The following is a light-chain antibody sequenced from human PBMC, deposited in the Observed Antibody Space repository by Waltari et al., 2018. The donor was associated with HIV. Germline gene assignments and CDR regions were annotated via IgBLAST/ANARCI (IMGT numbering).Light chain of an antibody. CDR3: ASWDSGLRAVV. V-gene: IGLV1-51*01. J-gene: IGLJ2*01. Sequence: QSVLTQPPSMSAAAGPKTFIPYPGGTSNIAKNLVSWYAPVPGSAPTLLIFDVSLRPAGTPDRFCVSKSGLTANLEFSEVQPDDEAQYSCASWDSGLRAVVFGGGT. CDR1: TSNIAKNL. CDR2: DVS.